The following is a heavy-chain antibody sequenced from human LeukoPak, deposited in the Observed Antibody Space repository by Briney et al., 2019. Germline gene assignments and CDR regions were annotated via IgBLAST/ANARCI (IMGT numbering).Heavy chain of an antibody. CDR1: GGTFSSYA. V-gene: IGHV1-69*05. CDR3: ARTYDTSSGWTRFFDY. D-gene: IGHD6-19*01. J-gene: IGHJ4*02. Sequence: SVKVSCKASGGTFSSYAISWVRQAPGQGLEWMGRIIPIFGTANYAQKFQGRVTITTDESTSTAYMELSSLRSEDTAVYYCARTYDTSSGWTRFFDYWGQGTLLTVSS. CDR2: IIPIFGTA.